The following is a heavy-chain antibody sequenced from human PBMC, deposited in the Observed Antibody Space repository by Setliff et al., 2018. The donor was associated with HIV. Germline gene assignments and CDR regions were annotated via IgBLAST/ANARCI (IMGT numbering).Heavy chain of an antibody. Sequence: ASVKVSCKASGYSFSGYYLHRVRRAPGQGLEWMGWINPNSGATNYAQNFQSRVTMTRDTSISTAFMDLSSLTSDDTAVYYCAVASIVSTARWNHWGRGTLVTVSS. CDR3: AVASIVSTARWNH. D-gene: IGHD1-26*01. V-gene: IGHV1-2*02. CDR1: GYSFSGYY. J-gene: IGHJ5*02. CDR2: INPNSGAT.